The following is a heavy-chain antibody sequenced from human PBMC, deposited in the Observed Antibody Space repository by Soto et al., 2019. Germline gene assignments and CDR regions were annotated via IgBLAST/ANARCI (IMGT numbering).Heavy chain of an antibody. V-gene: IGHV5-51*01. CDR2: IYPGDSDT. J-gene: IGHJ3*02. CDR3: ARGYCSGGSCYHAFDI. D-gene: IGHD2-15*01. CDR1: GYSFTSYW. Sequence: GESLKISCKCSGYSFTSYWIGWVRQMPGKGLEWMGIIYPGDSDTRYSPSFQGQVTISADKSISTAYLQWSSLKASDTAMYYCARGYCSGGSCYHAFDIWGQGTMVTVSS.